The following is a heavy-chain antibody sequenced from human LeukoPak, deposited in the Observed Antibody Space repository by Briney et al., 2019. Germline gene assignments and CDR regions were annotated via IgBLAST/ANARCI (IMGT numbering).Heavy chain of an antibody. D-gene: IGHD6-13*01. Sequence: GASVKVSCKASGGTFSSYAISWVRQAPGQGLEWMGGIIPIFGTANYAQKFQGRVTITADESTSTAYMELSSLRSEDTAVYYCARAPLKIAAAGHYYYYYYMDVWGKGTTVTVSS. CDR3: ARAPLKIAAAGHYYYYYYMDV. CDR1: GGTFSSYA. J-gene: IGHJ6*03. CDR2: IIPIFGTA. V-gene: IGHV1-69*13.